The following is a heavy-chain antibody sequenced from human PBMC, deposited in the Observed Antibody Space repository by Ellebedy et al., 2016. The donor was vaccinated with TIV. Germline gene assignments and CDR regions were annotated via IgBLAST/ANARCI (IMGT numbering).Heavy chain of an antibody. CDR1: GGPISSSSYD. CDR2: IYYSGST. J-gene: IGHJ5*02. D-gene: IGHD3-10*01. Sequence: MPSETLSLTCTVSGGPISSSSYDSGSIRQPPGKGLEWIGSIYYSGSTYYNPSLKSRVTISVDTSKNQFSLQLTSVTAPDTAVYHCAGVYLSQGWFDPWGQGTLVTVSS. V-gene: IGHV4-39*01. CDR3: AGVYLSQGWFDP.